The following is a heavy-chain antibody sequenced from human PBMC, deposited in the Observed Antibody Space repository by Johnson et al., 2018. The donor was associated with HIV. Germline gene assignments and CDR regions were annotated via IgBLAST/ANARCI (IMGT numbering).Heavy chain of an antibody. D-gene: IGHD3-16*01. Sequence: VQLVESGGGLVQRGGSLRLSCAASGFTFRSFWMSWVRQAPGPGLEWVANINRDRSEKSYVDSLKGRFTISRDNAEKSLYLQMNSLRAEDTAVYYALLGQDGGGIWGQGTMVTVSS. CDR3: LLGQDGGGI. CDR2: INRDRSEK. V-gene: IGHV3-7*01. J-gene: IGHJ3*02. CDR1: GFTFRSFW.